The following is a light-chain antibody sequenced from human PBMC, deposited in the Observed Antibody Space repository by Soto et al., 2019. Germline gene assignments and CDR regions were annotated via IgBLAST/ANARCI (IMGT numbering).Light chain of an antibody. CDR2: RDN. V-gene: IGLV1-47*01. Sequence: QSVLTQTPSVSGAPGQRVNISCSGSSSNIGRNYVYWYHQCPGTAPKLLIYRDNERPSGVPDRFSGSKSGTSASLSISGLRSVDEEDYHCAPWDDSLGAPVFGGGTKLTVL. CDR3: APWDDSLGAPV. CDR1: SSNIGRNY. J-gene: IGLJ2*01.